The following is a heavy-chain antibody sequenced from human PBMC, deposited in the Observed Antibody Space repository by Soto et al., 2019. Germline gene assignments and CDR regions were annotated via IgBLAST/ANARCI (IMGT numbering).Heavy chain of an antibody. CDR3: ARGPSIEWFLDY. V-gene: IGHV1-69*13. CDR1: GGTFSSYA. CDR2: IIPIFVTA. Sequence: SVKVSCKASGGTFSSYASSWGRQAPGQGLEWMGGIIPIFVTANYAQKFQGRVTITADESTSTAYMELSSLRSEDTAVYYCARGPSIEWFLDYWGQGTLVTPSS. J-gene: IGHJ4*01. D-gene: IGHD3-3*01.